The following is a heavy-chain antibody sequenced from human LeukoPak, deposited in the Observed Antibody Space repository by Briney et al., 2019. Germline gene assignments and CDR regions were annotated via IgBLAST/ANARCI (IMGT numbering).Heavy chain of an antibody. CDR1: GVSINSYY. Sequence: SETLSLTCTVSGVSINSYYWSWIRQPPGKALEWIGYIYYSGNTNYTPSLKSRVTISVDTSKNQFSLKLSSVTAADTAVYYCARVADYFDSSGSYYGAFDIWGQGTMVAVSS. V-gene: IGHV4-59*01. CDR3: ARVADYFDSSGSYYGAFDI. J-gene: IGHJ3*02. D-gene: IGHD3-22*01. CDR2: IYYSGNT.